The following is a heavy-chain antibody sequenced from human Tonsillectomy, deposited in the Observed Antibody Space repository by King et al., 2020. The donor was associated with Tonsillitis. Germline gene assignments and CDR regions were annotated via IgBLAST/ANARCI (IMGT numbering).Heavy chain of an antibody. D-gene: IGHD2-15*01. J-gene: IGHJ4*02. CDR1: GGSISSGGYY. CDR2: IYYSGST. CDR3: ARGFCSGGSCYSVVYFDY. V-gene: IGHV4-31*03. Sequence: QLQESGPGLVKPSQTLSLTCTVSGGSISSGGYYWSWIRQHPGKGLEWIGYIYYSGSTYYSPSLKSRVTISVDTSKSQFSLKLTSVTAADTAVYYCARGFCSGGSCYSVVYFDYWGQGTLVTVSS.